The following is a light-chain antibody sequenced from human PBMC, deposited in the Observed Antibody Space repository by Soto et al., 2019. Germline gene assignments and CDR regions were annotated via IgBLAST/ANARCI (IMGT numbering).Light chain of an antibody. CDR3: QQSYSTPR. J-gene: IGKJ4*01. Sequence: DIQMTQSPSSLSASVGDRVTITCRASQSISSYLNWYQQKPGKAPKLLICAASSLQSGVPSRFSGSGSGTDFTLTISSLQPEDFATYYCQQSYSTPRFGGGTKVEIK. V-gene: IGKV1-39*01. CDR1: QSISSY. CDR2: AAS.